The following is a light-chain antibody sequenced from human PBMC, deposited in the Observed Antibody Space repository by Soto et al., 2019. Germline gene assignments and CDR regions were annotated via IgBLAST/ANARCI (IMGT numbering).Light chain of an antibody. J-gene: IGKJ1*01. Sequence: EIVLSQSPGTLSLSPGERDTLSCRASQSVSNYLAWYQRKPGQAPRLLIYGASSRATGIPDRFSGSGSGTDSTLTISRLEPEDFAVYYCHQYGGSPQTFGQGTKVDIK. CDR2: GAS. CDR1: QSVSNY. V-gene: IGKV3-20*01. CDR3: HQYGGSPQT.